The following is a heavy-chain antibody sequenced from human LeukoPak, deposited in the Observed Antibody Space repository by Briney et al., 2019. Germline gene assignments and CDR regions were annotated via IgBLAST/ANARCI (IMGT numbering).Heavy chain of an antibody. Sequence: GGSLRLSCAASGFTFRNYWMSWVRQAPGEGLEWVANIKQDGTEKYYMDSVKGRFSISRDNAKNSLYLQMNALRAEDTAVYYCARDVRPDYWGQGTLVTVST. D-gene: IGHD6-6*01. J-gene: IGHJ4*02. CDR1: GFTFRNYW. CDR2: IKQDGTEK. CDR3: ARDVRPDY. V-gene: IGHV3-7*04.